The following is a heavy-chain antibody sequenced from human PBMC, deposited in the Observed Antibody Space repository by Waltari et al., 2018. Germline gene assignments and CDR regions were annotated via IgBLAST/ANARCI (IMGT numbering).Heavy chain of an antibody. CDR3: ARDFYYGEWWLRGGYYYGMDV. V-gene: IGHV3-74*01. CDR1: GFTFSSYW. Sequence: EVQLVESGGGLVQPGGSLRLSCAASGFTFSSYWMHCVRQAPGKGLVWVSRINSDGSSTSYADSVKGRFTISRDNAKNTLYLQMNSLRAEDTAVYYCARDFYYGEWWLRGGYYYGMDVWGQGTTVTVSS. J-gene: IGHJ6*02. D-gene: IGHD3-10*01. CDR2: INSDGSST.